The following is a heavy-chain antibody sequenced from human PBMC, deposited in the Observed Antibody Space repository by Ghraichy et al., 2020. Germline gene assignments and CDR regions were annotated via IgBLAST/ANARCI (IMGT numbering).Heavy chain of an antibody. V-gene: IGHV3-21*01. CDR3: ASDYFDWFRWGYYYGMDV. D-gene: IGHD3-9*01. CDR1: GFTFSSYS. Sequence: GESLNISCAASGFTFSSYSMNWVRQAPGKGLEWVSSISSSSSYIYYADSVKGRFTISRDNAKNSLYLQMNSLRAEDTAVYYCASDYFDWFRWGYYYGMDVWGQGTTVTVSS. J-gene: IGHJ6*02. CDR2: ISSSSSYI.